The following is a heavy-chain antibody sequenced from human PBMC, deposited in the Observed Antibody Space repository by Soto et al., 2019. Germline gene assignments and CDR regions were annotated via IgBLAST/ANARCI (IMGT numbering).Heavy chain of an antibody. CDR1: PASINNYY. CDR3: AEYRRTDAEGYRLDF. J-gene: IGHJ4*02. D-gene: IGHD5-12*01. CDR2: VYYPGSTST. Sequence: PSETLSLTCSVSPASINNYYWSWIRQPPGKGLEWIGYVYYPGSTSTKYNPSLQSPVAMSVDSSKNQFSLKLTSMTAADTAIYSCAEYRRTDAEGYRLDFWGPGALVTV. V-gene: IGHV4-59*01.